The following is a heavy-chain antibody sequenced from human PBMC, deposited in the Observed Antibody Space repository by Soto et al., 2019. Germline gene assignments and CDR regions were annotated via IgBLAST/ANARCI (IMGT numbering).Heavy chain of an antibody. V-gene: IGHV2-5*02. Sequence: QITLKESGPALVKTTQTLTLTCTFSGFSLSSTAVGVNWIRQPPGKALEWLALIYWDDDNQYSPSLKSRLTITKDTSKNQVVLTMTNMDPVDTATYYCAHGSGWLSDYWGQGTLVTVSS. CDR2: IYWDDDN. CDR1: GFSLSSTAVG. CDR3: AHGSGWLSDY. J-gene: IGHJ4*02. D-gene: IGHD6-19*01.